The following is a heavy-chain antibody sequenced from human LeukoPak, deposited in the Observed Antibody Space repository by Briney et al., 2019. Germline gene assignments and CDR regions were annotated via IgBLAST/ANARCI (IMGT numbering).Heavy chain of an antibody. CDR2: INPNSGGT. J-gene: IGHJ4*02. CDR3: ARTRAFYDSSGPGDY. CDR1: GYTFTGYY. D-gene: IGHD3-22*01. Sequence: ASVKVSYKASGYTFTGYYMHWVRQAPGQGLEWMGRINPNSGGTNYAQKFQGRVTMTRDTSISTAYMELSRLRSDDTAVYYCARTRAFYDSSGPGDYWGQGTLVTASS. V-gene: IGHV1-2*06.